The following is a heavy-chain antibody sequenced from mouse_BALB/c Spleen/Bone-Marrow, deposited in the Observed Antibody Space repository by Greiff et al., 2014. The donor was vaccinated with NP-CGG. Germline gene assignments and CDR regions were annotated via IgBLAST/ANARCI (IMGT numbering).Heavy chain of an antibody. J-gene: IGHJ2*01. CDR1: GYIFTSYV. D-gene: IGHD2-3*01. CDR2: INPYNDVT. CDR3: AREGWLLRFDY. V-gene: IGHV1-14*01. Sequence: EVQVVESGPELVKPGTPVKMSCKASGYIFTSYVMDWVKQKPGQGLEWIGYINPYNDVTNYNEKFKGKATLTSDKSSSTAYMEVSSLTSEDSAVYYCAREGWLLRFDYWGQGTTLTVSS.